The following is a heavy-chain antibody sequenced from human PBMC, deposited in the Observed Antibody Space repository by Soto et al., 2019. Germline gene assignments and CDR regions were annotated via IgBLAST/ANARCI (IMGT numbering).Heavy chain of an antibody. CDR1: GYTFTSYD. Sequence: ASVKVSCKASGYTFTSYDINWVRQATGQGLEWMGWMNPNSGNTGYAQKFQGRVTMTRNTSISTAYMELSSLRSEDTAVYYCARCRLKVGAVLRFLEWLFPFDYWGQGTLVTVSS. CDR2: MNPNSGNT. D-gene: IGHD3-3*01. J-gene: IGHJ4*02. V-gene: IGHV1-8*01. CDR3: ARCRLKVGAVLRFLEWLFPFDY.